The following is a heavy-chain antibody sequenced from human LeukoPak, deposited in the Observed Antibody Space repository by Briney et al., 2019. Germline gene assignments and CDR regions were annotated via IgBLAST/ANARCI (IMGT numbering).Heavy chain of an antibody. CDR1: GFPFRSFA. D-gene: IGHD2-15*01. CDR2: IIPIFGTA. V-gene: IGHV1-69*13. Sequence: GASVKVSCNASGFPFRSFAIRRVPPAPGQGLEWMGGIIPIFGTANYAQKFQGSVTITADESTNTAYMELSSLRSEDTAVYYCAREGSAGYCSGGSCQGVFQHWGQGNLVTVSS. J-gene: IGHJ1*01. CDR3: AREGSAGYCSGGSCQGVFQH.